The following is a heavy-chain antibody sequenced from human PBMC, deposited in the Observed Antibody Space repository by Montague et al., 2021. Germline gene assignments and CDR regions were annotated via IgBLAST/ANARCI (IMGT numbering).Heavy chain of an antibody. CDR1: GFSFSSHW. CDR2: ITLDGSST. CDR3: ARSLASAAPGAFDI. J-gene: IGHJ3*02. Sequence: SLRLSCAASGFSFSSHWMHWVRQAPGKGLLWVSRITLDGSSTTFADSVKGRFTTSRDNAKATLYLQMNSLRVEDTAVYYCARSLASAAPGAFDIWGQGTMVTVSS. V-gene: IGHV3-74*01. D-gene: IGHD6-13*01.